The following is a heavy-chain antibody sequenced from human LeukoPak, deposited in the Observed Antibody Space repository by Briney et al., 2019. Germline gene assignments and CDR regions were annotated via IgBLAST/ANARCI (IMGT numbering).Heavy chain of an antibody. CDR2: FDPEDGET. D-gene: IGHD2-2*01. J-gene: IGHJ6*03. CDR3: ATDATSPDYNYYMDV. Sequence: GASVKVSCKVSGYTLTELSMHWVRQAPGKGLEWMGGFDPEDGETIYAQKFQGRVIMTEDTSTDTAYMELSSLRSEDTAVYYCATDATSPDYNYYMDVWGKGTTVTVSS. V-gene: IGHV1-24*01. CDR1: GYTLTELS.